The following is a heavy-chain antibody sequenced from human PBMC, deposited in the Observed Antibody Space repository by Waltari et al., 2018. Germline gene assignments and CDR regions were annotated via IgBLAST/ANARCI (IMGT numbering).Heavy chain of an antibody. V-gene: IGHV3-33*01. J-gene: IGHJ4*02. CDR2: VWPDGGKK. D-gene: IGHD6-19*01. CDR1: GFTLRSYG. Sequence: QVQLVESGGGVVQPGRSLSLSCAASGFTLRSYGMHWLRQAPGKGLEWVALVWPDGGKKYYEDSVKGRFTISRDNSNNMLSLQMSSLRAEDTAVYYCARVAVPGTFFFDYWGQGTLVTVSS. CDR3: ARVAVPGTFFFDY.